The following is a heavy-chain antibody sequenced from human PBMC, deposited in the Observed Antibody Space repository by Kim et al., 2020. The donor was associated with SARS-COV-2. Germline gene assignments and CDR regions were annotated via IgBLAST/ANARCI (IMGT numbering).Heavy chain of an antibody. J-gene: IGHJ4*02. CDR3: VRGGGGD. CDR2: IYSGGNT. CDR1: GFTVSTSH. Sequence: GGSLRLSCALSGFTVSTSHMYWVRQAPGKGLECVAVIYSGGNTYYSESVMGRFTISRDNSKNKLYVQMNSMRADDTAVYYCVRGGGGDWGQGILVTFS. V-gene: IGHV3-53*01. D-gene: IGHD2-15*01.